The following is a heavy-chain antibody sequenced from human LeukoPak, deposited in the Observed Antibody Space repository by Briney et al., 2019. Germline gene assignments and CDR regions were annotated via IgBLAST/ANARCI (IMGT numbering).Heavy chain of an antibody. CDR3: ARLGISFQFDL. CDR2: ISASTINT. J-gene: IGHJ5*02. D-gene: IGHD7-27*01. Sequence: GGSLRLSCVASGFTFSSYAMTWVRQAPGKGLEWVSTISASTINTHYADSGKGRFTISRDNPKNTLFLRMNSLRVDDTAVYYCARLGISFQFDLWGQGALVTISS. V-gene: IGHV3-23*01. CDR1: GFTFSSYA.